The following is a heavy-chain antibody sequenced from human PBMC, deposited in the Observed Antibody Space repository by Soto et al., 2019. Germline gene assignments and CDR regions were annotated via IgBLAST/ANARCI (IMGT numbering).Heavy chain of an antibody. V-gene: IGHV3-23*01. CDR3: AKDRWFGEFTHAFDI. CDR1: GFTFSSYA. Sequence: GGSLRLSCAASGFTFSSYAMSWVRQAPGKGLEWVSAISGSGGSTYYADSVKGRFTISRGNSKNTLYLQMNSLRAEDTAVYYCAKDRWFGEFTHAFDIWGQGTMVTVSS. J-gene: IGHJ3*02. D-gene: IGHD3-10*01. CDR2: ISGSGGST.